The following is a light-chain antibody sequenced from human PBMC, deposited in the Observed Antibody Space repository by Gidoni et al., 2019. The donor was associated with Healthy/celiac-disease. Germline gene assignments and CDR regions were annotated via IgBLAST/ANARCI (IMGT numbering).Light chain of an antibody. CDR3: QQYNNWPPT. CDR2: GAS. J-gene: IGKJ1*01. Sequence: EIVITQSPATLSVSPGERATLSCRASQSVSSNIAWYQQKPGQAPRLLIYGASTRATGIPARFSGSGSGTEFTLTISSLQSEDFAVYYCQQYNNWPPTFGQXTKVEIK. CDR1: QSVSSN. V-gene: IGKV3-15*01.